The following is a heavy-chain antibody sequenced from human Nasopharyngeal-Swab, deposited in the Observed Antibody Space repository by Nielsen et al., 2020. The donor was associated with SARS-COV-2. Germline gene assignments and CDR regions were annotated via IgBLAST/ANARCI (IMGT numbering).Heavy chain of an antibody. D-gene: IGHD5-18*01. J-gene: IGHJ6*02. V-gene: IGHV1-8*01. CDR3: ARALTVDTAMVIYYYYYYGIDV. Sequence: WVRQAPGQGLEWMGWMNPNSGNTGYAQKFQGRVTMTRNTSISTAYMELRSLRSEDTAVYYCARALTVDTAMVIYYYYYYGIDVWGQGTTVTVSS. CDR2: MNPNSGNT.